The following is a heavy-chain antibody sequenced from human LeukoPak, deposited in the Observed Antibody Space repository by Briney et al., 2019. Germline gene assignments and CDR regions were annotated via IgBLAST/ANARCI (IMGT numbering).Heavy chain of an antibody. CDR3: ARSPHILTGENFDY. J-gene: IGHJ4*02. V-gene: IGHV1-2*02. Sequence: ASVKVSCKASGYSFTAYYMHWVRQAPGQGLEWMGWINPNSGGTNYQGRVTMTRDTSITTAYMEMSRLRSDDTALYYCARSPHILTGENFDYWGQGTLVTVSS. CDR1: GYSFTAYY. D-gene: IGHD3-9*01. CDR2: INPNSGGT.